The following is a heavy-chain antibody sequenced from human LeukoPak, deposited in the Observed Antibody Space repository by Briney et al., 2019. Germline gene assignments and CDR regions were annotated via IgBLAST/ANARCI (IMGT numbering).Heavy chain of an antibody. J-gene: IGHJ4*02. Sequence: GGSLRLSCAASGFTFTSYGMPWVRQAPGKGLEWVAFMQYDGRNEYYADSVKGRLTTSRDISKNTLYLQMDSLRPEDTAVYYCAKGNRWFFDYWGQGTLVTVSS. CDR1: GFTFTSYG. CDR2: MQYDGRNE. D-gene: IGHD2-15*01. V-gene: IGHV3-30*02. CDR3: AKGNRWFFDY.